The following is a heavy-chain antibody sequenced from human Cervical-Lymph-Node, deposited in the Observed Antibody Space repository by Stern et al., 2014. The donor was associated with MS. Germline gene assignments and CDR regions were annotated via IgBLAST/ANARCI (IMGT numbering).Heavy chain of an antibody. V-gene: IGHV1-18*01. CDR1: GYIFTSFG. J-gene: IGHJ4*02. CDR2: ISANDGNT. D-gene: IGHD2-2*01. Sequence: QVQLVQSGAEVKKPGASVKVSCKAAGYIFTSFGVTWVRQAPGQGLEWLGWISANDGNTNYAPELQGRVTMTTDTSTTTAYMELRSLRSDDTAIYYCARALFYCSSSSCSRLVDYWGRGTLVTVSS. CDR3: ARALFYCSSSSCSRLVDY.